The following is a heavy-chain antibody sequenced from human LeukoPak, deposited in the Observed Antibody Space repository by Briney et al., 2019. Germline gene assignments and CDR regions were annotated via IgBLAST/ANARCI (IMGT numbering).Heavy chain of an antibody. V-gene: IGHV4-59*01. CDR3: ARVHPQGNWFDP. Sequence: SETLSLTCTVSGGSISSYYWSWIRQPPGKGLEWIGYIYYSGSTNYNPSLKSRVTISVDTSKNQFSLKLSSVTAADTAVYYCARVHPQGNWFDPWGQGTLVTVPS. CDR1: GGSISSYY. J-gene: IGHJ5*02. CDR2: IYYSGST.